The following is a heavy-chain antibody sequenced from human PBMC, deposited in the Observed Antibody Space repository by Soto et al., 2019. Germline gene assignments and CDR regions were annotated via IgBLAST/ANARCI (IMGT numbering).Heavy chain of an antibody. CDR3: ARLAVTPYYYYGRDV. V-gene: IGHV3-21*01. CDR1: GFTFSSYS. Sequence: EVQLVESGGGLVKPGGSLRLSCAASGFTFSSYSMNWVRQAPGKGLEWVSSISSSSSYIYYADSVKGRFTISRDNAKNSLYLQMNSLRAEDRAVYYCARLAVTPYYYYGRDVWGQGTTVTVSS. J-gene: IGHJ6*02. D-gene: IGHD4-17*01. CDR2: ISSSSSYI.